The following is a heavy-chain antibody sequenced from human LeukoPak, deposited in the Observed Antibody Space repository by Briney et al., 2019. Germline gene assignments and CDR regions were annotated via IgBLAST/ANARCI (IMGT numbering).Heavy chain of an antibody. J-gene: IGHJ4*02. Sequence: GGSLRLSCAASGFTFSSYWMSWVRQAPGKGLEWLSAISGSGGSTYYADSVKGRFTISRDNSKNTLYLQMNSLRAEDTAVYYCAREEYSSSLSYWGQGTLVTVSS. D-gene: IGHD6-6*01. CDR1: GFTFSSYW. CDR3: AREEYSSSLSY. CDR2: ISGSGGST. V-gene: IGHV3-23*01.